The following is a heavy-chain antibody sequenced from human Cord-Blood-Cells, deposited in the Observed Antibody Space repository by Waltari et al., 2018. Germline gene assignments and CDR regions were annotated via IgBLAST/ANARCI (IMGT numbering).Heavy chain of an antibody. J-gene: IGHJ4*02. D-gene: IGHD1-26*01. CDR3: AKDGRIVGATMDY. CDR2: IRGSGGST. V-gene: IGHV3-23*01. CDR1: GFTFSSYA. Sequence: EVQLLESGGGLVQPGGSLRLSCAASGFTFSSYAMSWVRRAPGKGLEWVSAIRGSGGSTYYADSGKGRFTISRDNSKNTLYLQMNSLRAEDTAVYYCAKDGRIVGATMDYWGQGTLVTVSS.